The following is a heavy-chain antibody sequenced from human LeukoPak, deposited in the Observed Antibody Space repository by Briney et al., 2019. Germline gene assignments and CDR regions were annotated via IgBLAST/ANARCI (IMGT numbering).Heavy chain of an antibody. V-gene: IGHV3-23*01. Sequence: GGSLRLSCAASGFTFSTYAMSWVRQAPGKGPEWVSTISGGGGNTYYADSVKGRFTISRDNSKNTLYLQMNSLRAEDTAVYYCAKDGDTYGQFDYWGQGTLVTVSS. D-gene: IGHD4-17*01. J-gene: IGHJ4*02. CDR3: AKDGDTYGQFDY. CDR1: GFTFSTYA. CDR2: ISGGGGNT.